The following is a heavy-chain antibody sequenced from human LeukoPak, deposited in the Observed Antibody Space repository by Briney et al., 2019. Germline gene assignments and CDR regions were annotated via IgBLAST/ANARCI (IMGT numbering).Heavy chain of an antibody. CDR3: ARDAGYCTGGSCWYFDH. CDR2: INLNSGGT. V-gene: IGHV1-2*02. CDR1: GYTFTDYY. D-gene: IGHD2-15*01. Sequence: ASVTVSCKASGYTFTDYYMHWVRQAPGQGREGMGWINLNSGGTNFAQRFQGRVTMTRDTSISTAYMDLSMLISDDTAVYYCARDAGYCTGGSCWYFDHWGQGTLVTVSS. J-gene: IGHJ4*02.